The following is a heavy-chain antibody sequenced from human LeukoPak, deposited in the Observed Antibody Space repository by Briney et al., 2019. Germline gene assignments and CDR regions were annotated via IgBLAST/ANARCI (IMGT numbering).Heavy chain of an antibody. V-gene: IGHV3-48*04. CDR3: ARVRGGIAVAGTGAFDI. D-gene: IGHD6-19*01. Sequence: PGGSLRLSCAASGFTFSSYSMNWVRQAPGKGLEWVSYISSSSSTIYYADSVKGRFIISRDNAKNSLYLQMNSLRAEDTAVYYCARVRGGIAVAGTGAFDIWGQGTMVTVSS. CDR1: GFTFSSYS. CDR2: ISSSSSTI. J-gene: IGHJ3*02.